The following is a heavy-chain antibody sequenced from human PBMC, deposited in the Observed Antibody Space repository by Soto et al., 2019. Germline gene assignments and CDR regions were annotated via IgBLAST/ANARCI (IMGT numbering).Heavy chain of an antibody. Sequence: SETLSLTCTVSGGSVSGGSYFWSWIRQPPGKGLEWIGYIYYTGSTNYNPSLKSRVTISIDRSENQFSLKLTSVTAADTAFYFCARGGLVAMAGGWFDPWGLGTLVTVSS. V-gene: IGHV4-61*01. CDR1: GGSVSGGSYF. D-gene: IGHD6-19*01. CDR2: IYYTGST. CDR3: ARGGLVAMAGGWFDP. J-gene: IGHJ5*02.